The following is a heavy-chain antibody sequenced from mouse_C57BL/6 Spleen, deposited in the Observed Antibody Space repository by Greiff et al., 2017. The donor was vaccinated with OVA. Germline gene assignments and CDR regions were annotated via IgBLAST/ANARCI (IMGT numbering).Heavy chain of an antibody. CDR3: ARGLGFDY. D-gene: IGHD4-1*01. Sequence: VQLQQSGAELVKPGASVKISCKASGYAFSSYWMTWVKQRPGKGLEWIGQIYPGDGDTNYNGKFKGKATLTADKSSSTAYMQLSSLTSEDSAVYFGARGLGFDYWGQGTTLTVSS. CDR2: IYPGDGDT. CDR1: GYAFSSYW. J-gene: IGHJ2*01. V-gene: IGHV1-80*01.